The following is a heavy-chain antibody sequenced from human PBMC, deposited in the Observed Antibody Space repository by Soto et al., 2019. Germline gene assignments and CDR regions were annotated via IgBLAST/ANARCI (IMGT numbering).Heavy chain of an antibody. CDR1: GYTFTNYA. D-gene: IGHD2-2*01. CDR2: INGDNGNT. CDR3: ARADCSSSTCYFSGGMDV. J-gene: IGHJ6*02. Sequence: QVQLVQSGAEVKKPGASVNVSCKASGYTFTNYAIHWVRQAPGQGLEWMGWINGDNGNTKYSQNFQARVTFTRDTSANTAYMQLSRLRSGDTAVYYCARADCSSSTCYFSGGMDVWGQGTTVTVSS. V-gene: IGHV1-3*01.